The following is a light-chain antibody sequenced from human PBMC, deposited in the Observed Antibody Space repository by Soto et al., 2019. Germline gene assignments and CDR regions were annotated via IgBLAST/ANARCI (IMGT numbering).Light chain of an antibody. CDR2: SNN. CDR1: SSNIGRNT. V-gene: IGLV1-44*01. J-gene: IGLJ2*01. Sequence: QSVLNQPPSASGTPGQRVTISCSGSSSNIGRNTVNWYQQLPGTAPKLLIYSNNQRPSGVPDRFSGSKSGTSGSLAISGLQSEDEADYYCAGWDDSLNGPVFGGGTKLTVL. CDR3: AGWDDSLNGPV.